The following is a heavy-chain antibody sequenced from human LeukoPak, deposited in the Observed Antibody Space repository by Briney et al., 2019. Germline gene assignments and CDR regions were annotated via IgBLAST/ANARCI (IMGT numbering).Heavy chain of an antibody. CDR2: ISDSSDSI. CDR1: GFTFASYS. CDR3: ARGSSSYFSGGIDY. D-gene: IGHD2-15*01. Sequence: GGSLRLSCAASGFTFASYSMNWVRQAPGKGPEWVSYISDSSDSIYYADSVKGRFTISRDNAKYSLYLQMNSLRAEDTAVYYCARGSSSYFSGGIDYWGQGTLVTVSS. J-gene: IGHJ4*02. V-gene: IGHV3-48*04.